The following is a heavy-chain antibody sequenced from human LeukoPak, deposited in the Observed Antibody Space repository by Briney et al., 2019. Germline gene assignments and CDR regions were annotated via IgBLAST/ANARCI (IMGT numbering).Heavy chain of an antibody. CDR3: AKDPRFGETDS. J-gene: IGHJ4*02. D-gene: IGHD3-10*01. Sequence: GGSLRLSCAASGFTFSSYDMSWVRQAPGKGLEWVSVIRSRGGNTYYADSVKGRFTISRDNSKLTLYLQMNSLRADDTALYYCAKDPRFGETDSWGQGTLVTVSS. CDR1: GFTFSSYD. V-gene: IGHV3-23*01. CDR2: IRSRGGNT.